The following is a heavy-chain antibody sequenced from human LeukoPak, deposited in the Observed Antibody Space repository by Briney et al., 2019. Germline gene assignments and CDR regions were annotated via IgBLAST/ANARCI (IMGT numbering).Heavy chain of an antibody. Sequence: GSLRLSCAASESSVSGNYMTWVHQAPGKGLEWLSVIYTGGGTYYADSVKGRFTISRDTSKTTVYLQMNSLRGDDTAIYYCAHYDFWSGHALDIWGQGTMVTVSS. J-gene: IGHJ3*02. D-gene: IGHD3-3*01. CDR2: IYTGGGT. CDR3: AHYDFWSGHALDI. CDR1: ESSVSGNY. V-gene: IGHV3-66*01.